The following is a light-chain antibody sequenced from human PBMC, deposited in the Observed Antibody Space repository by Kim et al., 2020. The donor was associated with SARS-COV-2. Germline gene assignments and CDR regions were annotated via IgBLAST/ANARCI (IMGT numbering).Light chain of an antibody. CDR2: DAS. CDR1: QDISNY. J-gene: IGKJ5*01. CDR3: QQFDNLPIT. Sequence: DIQMTQSPSSLSASVGDRVTITCQASQDISNYLNWYQQKPGKAPKLLIYDASNLKTGVPSRFSGSGSGTDFTFNISSLQPEDIATYYCQQFDNLPITFGQGTRLEIK. V-gene: IGKV1-33*01.